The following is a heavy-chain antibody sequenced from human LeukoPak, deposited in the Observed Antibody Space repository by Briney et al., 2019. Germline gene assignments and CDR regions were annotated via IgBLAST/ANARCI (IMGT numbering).Heavy chain of an antibody. Sequence: SETLSLTCTVSGGSISSGSYYWSWIRQPAGKGLEWIGRIYTSGSTNYNPSLKSRVTISVDTSKNQFSLKLSSVTAADTAVYYCAKGWSRSSSGYYSYMDVWGKGTTVTVSS. D-gene: IGHD6-6*01. CDR2: IYTSGST. CDR1: GGSISSGSYY. CDR3: AKGWSRSSSGYYSYMDV. J-gene: IGHJ6*03. V-gene: IGHV4-61*02.